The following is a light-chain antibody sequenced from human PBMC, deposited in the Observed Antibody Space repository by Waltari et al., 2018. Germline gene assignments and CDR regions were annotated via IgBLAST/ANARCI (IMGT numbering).Light chain of an antibody. V-gene: IGLV3-21*04. CDR2: YDS. CDR1: NLGSKR. CDR3: LVWHSTTDHHGV. J-gene: IGLJ2*01. Sequence: SYVVTQSPSVSVAPGETARINCGGANLGSKRVHLYQQRPGQAPVLVISYDSDRPSGIPERFSGSNSGNTATLTISWVEADDEADYYCLVWHSTTDHHGVFGGGTKLTVL.